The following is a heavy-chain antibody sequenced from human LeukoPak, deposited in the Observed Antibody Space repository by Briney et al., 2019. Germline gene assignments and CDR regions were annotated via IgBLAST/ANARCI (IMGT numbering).Heavy chain of an antibody. CDR3: AGSGSYGAPSGWFDP. CDR2: IEQDGSEK. D-gene: IGHD4-17*01. Sequence: GGSLRLSCAASGFTFSSYWMNWVRQAPGKGLEWVANIEQDGSEKYYVDSVKGRFTISRDNAKNSLYLQMNSLRAEDTAVYYCAGSGSYGAPSGWFDPWGQGTLVTVSS. V-gene: IGHV3-7*01. J-gene: IGHJ5*02. CDR1: GFTFSSYW.